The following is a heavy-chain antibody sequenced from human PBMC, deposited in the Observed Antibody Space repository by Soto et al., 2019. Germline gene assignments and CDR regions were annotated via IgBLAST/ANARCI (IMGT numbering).Heavy chain of an antibody. J-gene: IGHJ3*02. CDR2: MNPNSGNT. Sequence: GASVKVSCKASGYTFTSYDINWVRQATGQGLEWMGWMNPNSGNTGYAQKFQGRVTMTRNTSISTAYMELSSLRSEDTAVYYCAREDDFWSGYFRAFDIWGQGTMVTVSS. CDR1: GYTFTSYD. CDR3: AREDDFWSGYFRAFDI. D-gene: IGHD3-3*01. V-gene: IGHV1-8*01.